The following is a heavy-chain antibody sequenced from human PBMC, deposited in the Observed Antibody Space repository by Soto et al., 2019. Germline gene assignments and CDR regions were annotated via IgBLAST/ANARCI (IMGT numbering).Heavy chain of an antibody. V-gene: IGHV1-3*05. J-gene: IGHJ4*02. Sequence: QVQLVQSGAEEKRPGDSVKVSRKATGYTFASYAMHWVRQAPGQRLEWMGWINAGNGNTKYSQKFQGRVTITRDTSASTAYMELSSLRSEDTAVYYCARAWVVVTAPDYWGQGTLVTVSS. CDR3: ARAWVVVTAPDY. CDR2: INAGNGNT. D-gene: IGHD2-21*02. CDR1: GYTFASYA.